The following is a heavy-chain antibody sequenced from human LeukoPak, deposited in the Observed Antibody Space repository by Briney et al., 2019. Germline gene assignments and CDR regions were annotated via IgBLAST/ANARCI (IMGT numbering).Heavy chain of an antibody. D-gene: IGHD5-12*01. J-gene: IGHJ6*03. Sequence: ASVKVSCKASGYTFTGYYMHWVRQAPGHGLEWMGRINPNSGGTNYAQKFQGRLTMTSDTSISTAYMELSRLRSDDTAVYYCARDQEWLRLGDYYYYYMDVWGKGTTVTVSS. CDR3: ARDQEWLRLGDYYYYYMDV. CDR1: GYTFTGYY. V-gene: IGHV1-2*06. CDR2: INPNSGGT.